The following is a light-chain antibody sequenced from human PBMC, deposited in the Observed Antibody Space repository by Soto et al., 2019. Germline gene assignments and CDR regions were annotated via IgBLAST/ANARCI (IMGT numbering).Light chain of an antibody. CDR2: VAS. V-gene: IGKV3-15*01. Sequence: EIVMTQSPATPSVSPGETATLSSRASQSVSSTLAWYQHTPCQAPRLLIYVASTRAAGIPARFSVSGSGRDLTLTLSTLQYEDFAEYYCNHYNNWPTWTFGQGNNVEIQ. CDR1: QSVSST. J-gene: IGKJ1*01. CDR3: NHYNNWPTWT.